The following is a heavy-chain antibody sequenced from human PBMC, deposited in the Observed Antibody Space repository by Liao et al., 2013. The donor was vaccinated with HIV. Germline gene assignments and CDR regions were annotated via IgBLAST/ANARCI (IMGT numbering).Heavy chain of an antibody. D-gene: IGHD3-3*01. J-gene: IGHJ5*02. CDR2: INQSGST. CDR3: ARTDQYYDFWNGYENWFDP. V-gene: IGHV4-39*07. CDR1: GASIHTGDYY. Sequence: QLLLQESGPGLVKPSETLSLTCTVSGASIHTGDYYWSWVRQPTGKGLEWIGEINQSGSTNYNPSLKSRVTISVDTSKNQFSLKLSSVTAADTAVYYCARTDQYYDFWNGYENWFDPWGQGTLVTVSS.